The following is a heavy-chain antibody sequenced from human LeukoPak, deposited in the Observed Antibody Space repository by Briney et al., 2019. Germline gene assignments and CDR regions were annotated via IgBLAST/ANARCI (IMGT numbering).Heavy chain of an antibody. V-gene: IGHV4-61*02. J-gene: IGHJ6*04. CDR3: ARDPGPIPMDV. CDR2: IYTSGST. CDR1: GGSISSSSYY. D-gene: IGHD2-21*01. Sequence: PSQTLSLTCTVSGGSISSSSYYWSWIRQPAGKGLEWIGRIYTSGSTNYNPSLKSRVTISVDTSKNQFSLKLSSVTAADTAVYYCARDPGPIPMDVWGKGTTVTVSS.